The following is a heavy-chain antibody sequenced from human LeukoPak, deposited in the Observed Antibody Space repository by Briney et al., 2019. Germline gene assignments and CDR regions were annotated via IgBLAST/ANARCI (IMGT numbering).Heavy chain of an antibody. V-gene: IGHV4-34*01. D-gene: IGHD5-18*01. CDR3: ARGRPDSYGTNWFDP. J-gene: IGHJ5*02. CDR2: INHSGST. CDR1: GGSFSGYY. Sequence: ASETLSLTCAVYGGSFSGYYWSWIRQPPGKGLEWIGEINHSGSTNYNPSLKSRVTISVDTSKNQFSLKLSSVTAADTAVYYCARGRPDSYGTNWFDPWGQGTLVTVSS.